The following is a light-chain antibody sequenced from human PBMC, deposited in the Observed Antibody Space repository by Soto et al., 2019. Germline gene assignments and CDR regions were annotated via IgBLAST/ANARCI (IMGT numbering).Light chain of an antibody. CDR2: KAS. CDR1: QSISSW. Sequence: DIQMTQSPSTLSASVGDRVTITCRASQSISSWLAWYQQKPGKAPKLLIYKASSLESGVPSRFSGSGSGTEFTLTINSLQPDDFATYDCEQYNSYWTFGQGTKVEI. J-gene: IGKJ1*01. V-gene: IGKV1-5*03. CDR3: EQYNSYWT.